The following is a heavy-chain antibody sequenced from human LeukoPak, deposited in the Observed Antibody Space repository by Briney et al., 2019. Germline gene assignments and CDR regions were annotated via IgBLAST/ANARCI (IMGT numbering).Heavy chain of an antibody. CDR1: GYTFTGYY. V-gene: IGHV1-18*04. CDR3: ARVTNPAAGGIDY. J-gene: IGHJ4*02. D-gene: IGHD6-13*01. CDR2: ISAYNGNT. Sequence: ASVKVSCKAFGYTFTGYYMHWVRQAPGQGLEWMGWISAYNGNTNYAQKLQGRVTMTTDTSTSTAYMELRSLRSDDTAVYYCARVTNPAAGGIDYWGQGTLVTVSS.